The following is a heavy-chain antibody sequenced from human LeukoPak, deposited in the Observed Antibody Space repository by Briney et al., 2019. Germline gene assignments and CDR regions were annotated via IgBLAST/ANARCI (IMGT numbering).Heavy chain of an antibody. D-gene: IGHD6-13*01. Sequence: ASVKVSCKASGYTFTSYYMHWVRQATGQGLEWMGIINPSGGSTSYAQKFQGRVTMTRYTSTSTVYMEMRSLRSDDTAVYYCARDQPWYSSSPPIYFYYGMDVWGQGTTVTVSS. CDR2: INPSGGST. CDR1: GYTFTSYY. CDR3: ARDQPWYSSSPPIYFYYGMDV. V-gene: IGHV1-46*01. J-gene: IGHJ6*02.